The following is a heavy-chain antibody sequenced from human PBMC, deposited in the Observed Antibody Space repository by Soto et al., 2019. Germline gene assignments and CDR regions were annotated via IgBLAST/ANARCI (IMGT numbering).Heavy chain of an antibody. CDR3: ARANYKSTQLWSYGSGAFDI. V-gene: IGHV4-34*01. J-gene: IGHJ3*02. CDR1: GGSFSGYY. Sequence: SETLSLTCAVYGGSFSGYYWSWIRQPPGKGLEWIGEINHSGSTNYNPSLKSRVTISVDTSKNQFSLKLSSVTAADTAVYYCARANYKSTQLWSYGSGAFDIWGQGTMVTVSS. CDR2: INHSGST. D-gene: IGHD5-18*01.